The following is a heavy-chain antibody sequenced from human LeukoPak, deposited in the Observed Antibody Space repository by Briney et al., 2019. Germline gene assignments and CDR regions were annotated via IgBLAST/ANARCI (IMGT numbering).Heavy chain of an antibody. D-gene: IGHD2-2*01. V-gene: IGHV1-24*01. Sequence: ASVKVSCKVSGYTLTELSMHWVRQAPGKGLEWMGGFDPEDGETIYAQKFQGRVTMTEDTSTDTAYMELSSLRSEDTAVYYCATDYCSSTSCKGLSYWFDPWGQGTLVTVSS. CDR2: FDPEDGET. CDR1: GYTLTELS. CDR3: ATDYCSSTSCKGLSYWFDP. J-gene: IGHJ5*02.